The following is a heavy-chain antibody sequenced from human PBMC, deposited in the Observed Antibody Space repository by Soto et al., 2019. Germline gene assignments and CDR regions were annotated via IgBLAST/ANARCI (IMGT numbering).Heavy chain of an antibody. Sequence: EVQLLESGGGLVQPGGSLRLSCAASGFTFSSYAMSWVRQAPGKGLEWVSAISGSGGSTYYADSVKGRFTISRDNSKNTLYLQMNSLRAEDTAVYYCAKTPCYYYDSSGYYFDLWGRGTLVTVSS. CDR3: AKTPCYYYDSSGYYFDL. V-gene: IGHV3-23*01. D-gene: IGHD3-22*01. CDR1: GFTFSSYA. CDR2: ISGSGGST. J-gene: IGHJ2*01.